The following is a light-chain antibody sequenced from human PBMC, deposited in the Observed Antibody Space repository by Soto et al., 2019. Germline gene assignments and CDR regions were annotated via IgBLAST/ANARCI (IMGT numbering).Light chain of an antibody. CDR2: EVT. CDR1: SSDVGSYNL. Sequence: QSVLTQPASVSGSPGQSITISCTGTSSDVGSYNLVSWYQQHPGKAPKLMIYEVTKRPSGVSNRFSGSKSGNTASLTISGLQAEDEGDYSCCSYAGSSSYLVFGGGTKLTVL. CDR3: CSYAGSSSYLV. V-gene: IGLV2-23*02. J-gene: IGLJ2*01.